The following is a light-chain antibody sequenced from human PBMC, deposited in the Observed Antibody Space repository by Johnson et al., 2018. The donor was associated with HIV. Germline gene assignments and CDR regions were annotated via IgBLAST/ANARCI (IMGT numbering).Light chain of an antibody. J-gene: IGLJ1*01. Sequence: QSVLTQPPSVSAAPGQKVTISCSGNRSNIGDNFVSWYQHLPGTAPKLLVYDNSKRPSGIPDRFSATKSGTSATLGITGLQTGDEADYYCGTWDSSLNVYVFGTGTKVTVL. CDR1: RSNIGDNF. CDR2: DNS. CDR3: GTWDSSLNVYV. V-gene: IGLV1-51*01.